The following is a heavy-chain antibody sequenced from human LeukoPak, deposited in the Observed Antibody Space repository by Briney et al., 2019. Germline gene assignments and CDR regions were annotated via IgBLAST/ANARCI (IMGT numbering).Heavy chain of an antibody. CDR1: GGSVTTYY. CDR2: IYDSGST. Sequence: SETLSLTCSVSGGSVTTYYWSWIRQAPGKGLEWIGYIYDSGSTNYNPSLKSRVTISEDTSKRQFSLKLRSVTAADTAVYYCARVVGRYRSSTSCYIDYWGQGTLVTVSS. D-gene: IGHD2-2*02. CDR3: ARVVGRYRSSTSCYIDY. V-gene: IGHV4-59*02. J-gene: IGHJ4*02.